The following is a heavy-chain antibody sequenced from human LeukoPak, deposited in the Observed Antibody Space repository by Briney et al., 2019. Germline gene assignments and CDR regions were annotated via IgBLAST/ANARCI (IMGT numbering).Heavy chain of an antibody. V-gene: IGHV3-7*01. J-gene: IGHJ4*02. CDR2: IKQDGSEK. D-gene: IGHD6-13*01. CDR1: GFTFSSYW. CDR3: ARDSAGNDY. Sequence: GGSLRLSCAAPGFTFSSYWISWVRQAPGKGLEWVANIKQDGSEKYCVDSVKGRFTISRDNAKNSLYLQMNSLRAEDTAMYYCARDSAGNDYWGQGTLVTVSS.